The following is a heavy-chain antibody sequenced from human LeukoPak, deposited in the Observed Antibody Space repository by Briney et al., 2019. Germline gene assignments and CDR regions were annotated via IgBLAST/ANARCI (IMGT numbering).Heavy chain of an antibody. D-gene: IGHD6-6*01. J-gene: IGHJ4*02. CDR2: INPRGGST. V-gene: IGHV1-46*01. CDR3: AREGLDSRSAGYFDY. CDR1: GYTFTGYY. Sequence: GASVKVSCKASGYTFTGYYMHSVRQAPGQRLEWMGIINPRGGSTTYAQKFQGRVTMTRDMSTSTVYMELSSLRSEDTAVYYCAREGLDSRSAGYFDYWGQGTLVTVSS.